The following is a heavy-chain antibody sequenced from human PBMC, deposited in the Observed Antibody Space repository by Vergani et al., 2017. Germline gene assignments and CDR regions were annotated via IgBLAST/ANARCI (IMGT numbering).Heavy chain of an antibody. J-gene: IGHJ5*01. CDR1: GVSLSGSNW. CDR2: INQSGTT. Sequence: QVQLQESGPGLVKPPGTLSLTCVVSGVSLSGSNWWSWVRQPPGKGLEWIGEINQSGTTNYNPSLKSRVALSIDKSKNQFSLNLRSVIAADTAVYYCTRDRIVGAAKWFDSWGQGTLVTVSS. CDR3: TRDRIVGAAKWFDS. D-gene: IGHD1-26*01. V-gene: IGHV4-4*03.